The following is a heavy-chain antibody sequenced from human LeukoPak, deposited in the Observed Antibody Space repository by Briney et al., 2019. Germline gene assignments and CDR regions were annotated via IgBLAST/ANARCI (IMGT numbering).Heavy chain of an antibody. CDR1: GGSFSGYY. CDR3: ARVGYYYDSSGYLDY. CDR2: INHSGST. Sequence: SETLSLTSAVYGGSFSGYYWSWIRQPPGKGLEWIGEINHSGSTNYNPSLKSRVTMSVDTSKNQFSLKLSSVTAADTAVYYCARVGYYYDSSGYLDYWGQGTLVTVFS. J-gene: IGHJ4*02. V-gene: IGHV4-34*01. D-gene: IGHD3-22*01.